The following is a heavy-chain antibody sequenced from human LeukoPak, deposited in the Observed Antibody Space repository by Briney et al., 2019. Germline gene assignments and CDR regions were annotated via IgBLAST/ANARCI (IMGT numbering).Heavy chain of an antibody. J-gene: IGHJ4*02. D-gene: IGHD4-17*01. CDR3: ARDDYGDYFDY. V-gene: IGHV4-59*08. CDR2: ISYSGST. Sequence: SETLSLTCTVSGGSISSHYWSWIRQPPGKGLEWIGYISYSGSTNYNPSLKSRVNISVDTSKSQFSLKLSSVTAADTAVYYCARDDYGDYFDYWGQGTLVTVSS. CDR1: GGSISSHY.